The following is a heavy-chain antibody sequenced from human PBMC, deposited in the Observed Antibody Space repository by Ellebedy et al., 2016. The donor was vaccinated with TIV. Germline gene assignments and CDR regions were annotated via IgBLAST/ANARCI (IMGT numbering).Heavy chain of an antibody. D-gene: IGHD3-3*01. CDR2: ISSNSRVI. CDR3: VRMSGIYTTDEPFDS. V-gene: IGHV3-48*01. CDR1: GFTLNSHS. J-gene: IGHJ3*02. Sequence: GESLKISCAASGFTLNSHSMNWVRQAPGKGLEWVSYISSNSRVIYYADSVKGRFTISRKNAKNSLYLQINALIAEDTALYYFVRMSGIYTTDEPFDSWGRGTMVTVSS.